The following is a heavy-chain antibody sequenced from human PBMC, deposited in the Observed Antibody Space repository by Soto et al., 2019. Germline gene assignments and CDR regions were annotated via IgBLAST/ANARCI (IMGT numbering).Heavy chain of an antibody. Sequence: EVQLVESGGGLVKPGGSLRLSCAASGFTFSSYSMNWVRQAPGKGLEWVSSISSSSSYIYYADSVKGRFTISRDNAKNSLYLQMNSLRAEDTAVYYCARDCSGGSCYCKGIEYFQHWGQGTLVTVSS. CDR1: GFTFSSYS. CDR3: ARDCSGGSCYCKGIEYFQH. D-gene: IGHD2-15*01. V-gene: IGHV3-21*01. CDR2: ISSSSSYI. J-gene: IGHJ1*01.